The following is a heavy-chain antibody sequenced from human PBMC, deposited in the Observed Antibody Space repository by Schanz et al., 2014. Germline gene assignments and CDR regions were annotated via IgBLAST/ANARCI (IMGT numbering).Heavy chain of an antibody. J-gene: IGHJ5*02. V-gene: IGHV5-10-1*03. Sequence: EVQLVQSGAEVKKPGESLRISCRGSGYNFTSSWITWVRQVPGKGLEWMGSIDPSDSYTNYSPSFQGHVTISTDKSIRTPYLQWPSLKASDAAMYYCARNDGDSSGWSVWFDPWGQGTLVFVSS. CDR3: ARNDGDSSGWSVWFDP. CDR2: IDPSDSYT. CDR1: GYNFTSSW. D-gene: IGHD6-19*01.